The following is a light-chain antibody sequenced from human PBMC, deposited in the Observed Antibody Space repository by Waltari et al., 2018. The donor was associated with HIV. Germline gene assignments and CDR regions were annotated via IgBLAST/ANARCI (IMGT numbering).Light chain of an antibody. Sequence: SYVLTQPPSVSVAPGKTASITCGVDNVVTKLVHWYQQRPGQAPVLVIYYNSDRPSGIPERFSGSNSGNSATLTISRVEAGDEADYYCQVWDDSIAHWLFGGGTKLTVL. CDR1: NVVTKL. J-gene: IGLJ3*02. CDR3: QVWDDSIAHWL. V-gene: IGLV3-21*04. CDR2: YNS.